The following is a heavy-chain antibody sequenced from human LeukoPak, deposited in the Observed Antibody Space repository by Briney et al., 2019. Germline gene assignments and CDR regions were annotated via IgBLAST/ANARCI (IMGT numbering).Heavy chain of an antibody. Sequence: ASVKVSCKASGYTFTSYDINWVRQAPGQGLEWMGRINPNSGGTTYAQKFQGRVTMTRDTSIVTAYMELSSLRSDDAAVYYCARPYYESSGLYVDAFDIWGQGTMVTVSS. CDR1: GYTFTSYD. D-gene: IGHD3-22*01. V-gene: IGHV1-2*06. J-gene: IGHJ3*02. CDR2: INPNSGGT. CDR3: ARPYYESSGLYVDAFDI.